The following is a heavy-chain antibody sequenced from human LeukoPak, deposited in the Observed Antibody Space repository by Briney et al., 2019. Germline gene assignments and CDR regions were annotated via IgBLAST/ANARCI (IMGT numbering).Heavy chain of an antibody. CDR2: IYSGGST. J-gene: IGHJ4*02. CDR1: GFTVSSNY. CDR3: ARGVEPLAANTLAY. D-gene: IGHD1-14*01. Sequence: GGSLRLSCAASGFTVSSNYMSWVRQAPGKGLEWVSVIYSGGSTYYADSVKGRFTISRDNSKNTLYLQMNSLRAEDTAVYYCARGVEPLAANTLAYWGQGTLVTVSS. V-gene: IGHV3-53*01.